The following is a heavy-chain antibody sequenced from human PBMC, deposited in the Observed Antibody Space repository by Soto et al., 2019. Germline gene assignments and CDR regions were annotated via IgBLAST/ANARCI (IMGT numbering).Heavy chain of an antibody. J-gene: IGHJ3*02. Sequence: PGGSLRLSCAASGFTFSSYGMHWVRQAPGKGLEWVAVIWYDGSNKYYADSVKGRFTISRDNSKNTLYLQMNSLRAEDTAVYYCARDSSGSGYDANDAFDIWGQGTMVTVSS. CDR3: ARDSSGSGYDANDAFDI. CDR2: IWYDGSNK. V-gene: IGHV3-33*01. D-gene: IGHD6-25*01. CDR1: GFTFSSYG.